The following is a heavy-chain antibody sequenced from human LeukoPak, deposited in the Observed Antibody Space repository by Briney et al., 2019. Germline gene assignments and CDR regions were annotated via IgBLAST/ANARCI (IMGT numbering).Heavy chain of an antibody. CDR2: IYYSGST. CDR3: ARGLDP. V-gene: IGHV4-59*02. J-gene: IGHJ5*02. CDR1: GDSVSSSY. Sequence: SETLSLTCAVSGDSVSSSYWSWIRQPPGKGLEWIGYIYYSGSTNYNPSLKSRVTISVDTSKNQFSLKLSSVTAADTAVYYCARGLDPWGQGTLVTVSS.